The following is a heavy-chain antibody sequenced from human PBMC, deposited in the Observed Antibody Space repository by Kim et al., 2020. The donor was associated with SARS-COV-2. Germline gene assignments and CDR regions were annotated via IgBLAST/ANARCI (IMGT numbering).Heavy chain of an antibody. Sequence: GGSLRLSCAASGFTFSSYAMHWVRQAPGKGLEWVAVISYDGSNKYYADSVKGRFTISRDNSKNTLYLQMNSLRAEDTAVYYCARETTGGAFDIWGQGTMV. V-gene: IGHV3-30*04. J-gene: IGHJ3*02. CDR3: ARETTGGAFDI. D-gene: IGHD4-17*01. CDR2: ISYDGSNK. CDR1: GFTFSSYA.